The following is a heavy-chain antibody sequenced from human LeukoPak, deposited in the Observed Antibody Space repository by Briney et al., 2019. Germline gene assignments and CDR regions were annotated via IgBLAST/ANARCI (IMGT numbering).Heavy chain of an antibody. D-gene: IGHD3-10*01. Sequence: SETLSLTCTVSGGSISGYYWSWIRQPPGKGLEWIGYIYSSGSTKHNPSLESRLTISVGTSKNQFSLKLSSMTAADTAVYYCARHYGSGTYPLDYWGQGTLVTVSS. CDR1: GGSISGYY. V-gene: IGHV4-59*08. CDR2: IYSSGST. CDR3: ARHYGSGTYPLDY. J-gene: IGHJ4*02.